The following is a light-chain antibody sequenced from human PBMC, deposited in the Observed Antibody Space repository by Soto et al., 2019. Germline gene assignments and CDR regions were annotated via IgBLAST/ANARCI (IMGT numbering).Light chain of an antibody. J-gene: IGKJ1*01. CDR2: GAS. CDR1: QSVSSY. Sequence: EIVLTQFPATLSLSPGDGATLSCRASQSVSSYLAWYQQKPGQAPRLLIYGASTRATGIPARFSGSGSGTDFTLTISSLQSEDSAVYYCQQYNNWPPWTFGQGTKVDIK. CDR3: QQYNNWPPWT. V-gene: IGKV3D-15*01.